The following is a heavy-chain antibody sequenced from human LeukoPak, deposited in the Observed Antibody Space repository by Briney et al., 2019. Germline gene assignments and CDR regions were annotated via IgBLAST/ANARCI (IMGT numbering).Heavy chain of an antibody. V-gene: IGHV3-23*01. D-gene: IGHD1-26*01. CDR1: GFTFTSYS. CDR2: ISGGGGST. Sequence: GGSLGLSCAASGFTFTSYSMNWVRQAPGKGLEWVSTISGGGGSTYYADSVKGRFTISRDNSKNTLYLQVNSLRAEDTAVYYYAKGGKWDVTPFDYWGPGTLVTVSS. J-gene: IGHJ4*02. CDR3: AKGGKWDVTPFDY.